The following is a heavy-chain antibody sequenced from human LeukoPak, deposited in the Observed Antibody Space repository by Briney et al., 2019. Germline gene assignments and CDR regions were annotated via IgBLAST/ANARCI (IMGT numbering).Heavy chain of an antibody. Sequence: GASVKVSCKASGYTFTSYGISWVRQAPGQGLEWMGWISAYNGNTNYAQKLQGRVTMTTDTSTSTAYMELRSLRSDDTAVYYCARFSSPTGSVRYFDWFYIGWFDPWGQGTLVTVSS. V-gene: IGHV1-18*01. D-gene: IGHD3-9*01. CDR3: ARFSSPTGSVRYFDWFYIGWFDP. J-gene: IGHJ5*02. CDR2: ISAYNGNT. CDR1: GYTFTSYG.